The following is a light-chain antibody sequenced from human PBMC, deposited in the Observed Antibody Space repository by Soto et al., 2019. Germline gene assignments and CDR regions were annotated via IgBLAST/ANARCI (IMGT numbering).Light chain of an antibody. J-gene: IGKJ2*01. CDR2: GAT. CDR1: QSVRSN. CDR3: QQYNNWPPYT. V-gene: IGKV3-15*01. Sequence: EIVLTQSPANLSVSPGERATLSCRASQSVRSNLAWYQQKPGQAPRLLIFGATTRATNISARFTGRGSGTEFTLTISSLQSDDFAVYYCQQYNNWPPYTFGQGTKLEIK.